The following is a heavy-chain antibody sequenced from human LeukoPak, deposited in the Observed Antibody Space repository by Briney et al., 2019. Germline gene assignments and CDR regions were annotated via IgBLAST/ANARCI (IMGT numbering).Heavy chain of an antibody. V-gene: IGHV3-30-3*01. CDR3: ARMDSSGYSDY. Sequence: GGSLRLSCAAWGFTFSRYDMQWVRQAPGKGLEGVAVISYYGSNKYYADSVKGRFTISRDNSKNTLYLQMNSLRAEDTAVYYCARMDSSGYSDYWGQGTLVTVSS. D-gene: IGHD3-22*01. J-gene: IGHJ4*02. CDR2: ISYYGSNK. CDR1: GFTFSRYD.